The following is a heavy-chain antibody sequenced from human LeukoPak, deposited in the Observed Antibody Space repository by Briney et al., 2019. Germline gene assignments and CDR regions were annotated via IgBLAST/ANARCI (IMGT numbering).Heavy chain of an antibody. V-gene: IGHV4-59*01. J-gene: IGHJ6*03. D-gene: IGHD1-26*01. CDR1: GGSISSYY. Sequence: PSETLSLTCTVSGGSISSYYWSWIRQPPGKGLEWIGYIYYSGSTNYNPSLKSRVTISVDTSKNQFSLKLSSVTAADTAVYYCARRKGGSAGNYYYYYMDVWGKGTTVTVSS. CDR3: ARRKGGSAGNYYYYYMDV. CDR2: IYYSGST.